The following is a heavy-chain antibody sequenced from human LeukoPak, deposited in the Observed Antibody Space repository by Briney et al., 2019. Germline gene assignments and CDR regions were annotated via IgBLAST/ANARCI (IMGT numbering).Heavy chain of an antibody. CDR3: AREALGYRGYDPDYVDS. V-gene: IGHV3-30*03. D-gene: IGHD5-12*01. Sequence: PGGSLRLSCAASGFTFRNYGMHWIRQAPGKGLEWVGVATIDERSVFCADSVQGRFIISRDNSKTTLYLQMNNLRPEDTALYYCAREALGYRGYDPDYVDSWGQGTLVIVSS. CDR2: ATIDERSV. J-gene: IGHJ4*02. CDR1: GFTFRNYG.